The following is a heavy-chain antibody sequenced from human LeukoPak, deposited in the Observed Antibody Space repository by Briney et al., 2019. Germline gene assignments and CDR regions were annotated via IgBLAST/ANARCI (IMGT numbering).Heavy chain of an antibody. J-gene: IGHJ4*02. CDR2: INPNSGDT. Sequence: GASVKVSCKASGYTFTGYYMHWVRQAPGQGLEWMGWINPNSGDTNYAQRFQGRVTMTRDTSISTAYMELSRLRSDDTAVYYCARERGSSGTDYWGQGTLVTVSS. V-gene: IGHV1-2*02. CDR1: GYTFTGYY. CDR3: ARERGSSGTDY. D-gene: IGHD6-19*01.